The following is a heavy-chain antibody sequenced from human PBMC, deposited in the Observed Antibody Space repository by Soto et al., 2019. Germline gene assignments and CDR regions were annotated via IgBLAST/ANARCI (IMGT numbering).Heavy chain of an antibody. Sequence: DVRLLESGGGLVQPGGSLRLSCAGSGFTFSNFAMSWVRQAPGKGLEWVSAMSASGSTTFYADSVRGRFTMSRDNSKNMLYLRTNSPRADDTAIYYGARAPWSGELPQGGDYWGQGTLVTVSS. CDR3: ARAPWSGELPQGGDY. D-gene: IGHD3-10*01. J-gene: IGHJ4*02. V-gene: IGHV3-23*01. CDR1: GFTFSNFA. CDR2: MSASGSTT.